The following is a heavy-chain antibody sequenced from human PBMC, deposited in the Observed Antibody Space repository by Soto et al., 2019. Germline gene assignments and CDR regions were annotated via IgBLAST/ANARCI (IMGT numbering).Heavy chain of an antibody. CDR2: ISSSSSTI. CDR3: ARIGRLRWGDY. J-gene: IGHJ4*02. CDR1: GFTFSSYS. Sequence: GGSLRLSCAASGFTFSSYSMNWVRQAPGKGLEWVSYISSSSSTIYYAESVKGRFTISRDNAKNSLYLQMNSLRAEDTVVYYCARIGRLRWGDYWGQGTLVTVSS. D-gene: IGHD4-17*01. V-gene: IGHV3-48*01.